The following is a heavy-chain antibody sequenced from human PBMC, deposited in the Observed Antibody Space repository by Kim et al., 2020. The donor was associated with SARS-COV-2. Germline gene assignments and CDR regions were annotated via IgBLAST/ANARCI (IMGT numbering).Heavy chain of an antibody. CDR1: GFTFSSYA. CDR3: ARDRSSSSWYIVNWFDP. CDR2: ISYDGSNK. D-gene: IGHD6-13*01. V-gene: IGHV3-30*04. J-gene: IGHJ5*02. Sequence: GGSLRLSCAASGFTFSSYAMHWVRQAPGKGLEWVAVISYDGSNKYYADSVKGRFTISRDNSKNTLYLQMNSLRAEDTAVYYCARDRSSSSWYIVNWFDPWGQGTLVTVSS.